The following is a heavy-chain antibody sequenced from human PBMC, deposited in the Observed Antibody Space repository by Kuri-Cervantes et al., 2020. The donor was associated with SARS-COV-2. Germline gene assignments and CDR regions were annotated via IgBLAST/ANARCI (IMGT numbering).Heavy chain of an antibody. Sequence: SGPTLVTPTETLTLTCTVSGFSLSNARMGVSWIRQPPGKALEWPAHIFSNDEKSYSTSLKSRLTISKDTSKSQVVLTMTNMDPVDTATYYCARIREAYCGGDCYLFDYWGQGALVTVSS. D-gene: IGHD2-21*02. CDR1: GFSLSNARMG. CDR2: IFSNDEK. V-gene: IGHV2-26*01. J-gene: IGHJ4*02. CDR3: ARIREAYCGGDCYLFDY.